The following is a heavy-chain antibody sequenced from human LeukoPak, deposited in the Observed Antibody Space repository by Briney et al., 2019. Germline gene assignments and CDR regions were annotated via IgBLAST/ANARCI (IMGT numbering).Heavy chain of an antibody. V-gene: IGHV3-23*01. CDR2: ISASGGST. J-gene: IGHJ4*02. Sequence: GGSLRLSCAASGFTFKKYAMDWVRQAPGKGLEWVSAISASGGSTDYADSVKGRFTISRDNSKNTLYLQMNSLRAEDTAIYYCAKKAVYGSGSYYFDCWGQGTLVTVSS. D-gene: IGHD3-10*01. CDR1: GFTFKKYA. CDR3: AKKAVYGSGSYYFDC.